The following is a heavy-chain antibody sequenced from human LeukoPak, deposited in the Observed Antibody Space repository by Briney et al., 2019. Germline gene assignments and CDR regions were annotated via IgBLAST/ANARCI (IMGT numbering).Heavy chain of an antibody. CDR1: GYTFTGYY. D-gene: IGHD2-15*01. J-gene: IGHJ4*02. CDR2: INPNSGGT. Sequence: ASVKVSCKASGYTFTGYYMHWVRQAPGQGLEWMGWINPNSGGTNYAQTFQGWVTMTRDTSISTAYMELSRLRSEDTAVSDCARDLEGPLEYCSGGSCPNYYWGQGTLVTVSS. CDR3: ARDLEGPLEYCSGGSCPNYY. V-gene: IGHV1-2*04.